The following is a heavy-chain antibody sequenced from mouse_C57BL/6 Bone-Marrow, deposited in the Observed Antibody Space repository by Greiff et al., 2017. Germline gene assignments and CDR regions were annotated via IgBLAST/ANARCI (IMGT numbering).Heavy chain of an antibody. CDR3: GKRNGSRDWYFDV. CDR2: LWRGGST. V-gene: IGHV2-5*01. Sequence: QVQLQQSGPGLVQPSQSLSITCTVSGFSFTSSGVHWVRQSPGKGLEWLGVLWRGGSTDYNAAFMSRLRITKDNSKSQVVLKMSSLQADDTVIYYGGKRNGSRDWYFDVWGTGTTVTVSS. D-gene: IGHD1-1*01. CDR1: GFSFTSSG. J-gene: IGHJ1*03.